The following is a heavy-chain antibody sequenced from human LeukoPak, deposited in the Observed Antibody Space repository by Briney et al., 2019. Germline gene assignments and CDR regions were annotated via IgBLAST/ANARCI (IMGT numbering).Heavy chain of an antibody. CDR2: ISTNGDTT. D-gene: IGHD2-15*01. CDR1: GFTFTAHA. Sequence: GGSLRLSCAASGFTFTAHAMHWVRQAPGKGLEYVSTISTNGDTTYYADSVKGRFTISRDNSKNTLYLQMGSLRAEDMAVYYCARGRGVSSYDAMDVWGRGTTVTVS. J-gene: IGHJ6*02. V-gene: IGHV3-64*02. CDR3: ARGRGVSSYDAMDV.